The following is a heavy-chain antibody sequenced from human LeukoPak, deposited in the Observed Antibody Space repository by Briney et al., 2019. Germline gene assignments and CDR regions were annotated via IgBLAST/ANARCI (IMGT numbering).Heavy chain of an antibody. D-gene: IGHD2/OR15-2a*01. V-gene: IGHV3-30-3*01. Sequence: GGSLRLSCAASGFTFSSYAMHWVRQAPGKGLEWVAVISYDGSNKYYADSVKGRFTISRDNSKNTLFLQMNSLRAEDTAIYYCAAFDFDYWGQGTLVTVSS. CDR2: ISYDGSNK. J-gene: IGHJ4*02. CDR1: GFTFSSYA. CDR3: AAFDFDY.